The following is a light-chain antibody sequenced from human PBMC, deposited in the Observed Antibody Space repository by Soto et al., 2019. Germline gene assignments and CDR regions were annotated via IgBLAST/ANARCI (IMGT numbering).Light chain of an antibody. CDR3: QQNYVIPIT. Sequence: DIQMTQSPSSLSASVGDRVTITCRASPSNATYLNWYQHKLGEAPKLLIYAASSLQTGVPSRFSGSGSGTDFTLTISSLQPEDFATYFCQQNYVIPITFGQGTRLEIK. CDR2: AAS. V-gene: IGKV1-39*01. J-gene: IGKJ5*01. CDR1: PSNATY.